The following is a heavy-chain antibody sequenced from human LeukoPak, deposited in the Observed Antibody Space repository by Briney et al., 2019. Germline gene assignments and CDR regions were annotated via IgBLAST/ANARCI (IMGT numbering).Heavy chain of an antibody. CDR3: ARHISLSNGTYYMDV. V-gene: IGHV5-51*01. J-gene: IGHJ6*03. D-gene: IGHD2-8*01. CDR1: GYSFTSYW. Sequence: GESLKISCKGSGYSFTSYWIGWVRQMPGEGLEWMAVIWPDASDTRYGPAFQGQVNISADKSISTAYLQWSSLEASDPAISYCARHISLSNGTYYMDVWGKGTTVTISS. CDR2: IWPDASDT.